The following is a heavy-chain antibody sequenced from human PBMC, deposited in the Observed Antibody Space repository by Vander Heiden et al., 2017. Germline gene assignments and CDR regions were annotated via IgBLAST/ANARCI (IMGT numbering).Heavy chain of an antibody. CDR2: ISSSGSTI. CDR3: AREVRYSSSWYGGWFDP. CDR1: GFTFSDYY. D-gene: IGHD6-13*01. Sequence: GFTFSDYYMSWIRQAQGKGLEWVSYISSSGSTIYYADSVKGRFTISRDNAKNSLYLQMNSLRAEDTAVYYCAREVRYSSSWYGGWFDPWGQGTLVTVSS. J-gene: IGHJ5*02. V-gene: IGHV3-11*01.